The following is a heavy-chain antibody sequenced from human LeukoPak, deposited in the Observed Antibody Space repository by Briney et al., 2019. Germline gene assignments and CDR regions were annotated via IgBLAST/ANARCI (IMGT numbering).Heavy chain of an antibody. CDR3: ARDSPNYYYMDV. CDR2: ISPYSGGT. V-gene: IGHV1-2*02. Sequence: ASVMVSCKASGYIFTDYYLHWVRQAPGQGLQYMGWISPYSGGTNYAQKFQGRVTMTRDTSISTAYMELSRLRSDDTAVYYCARDSPNYYYMDVWGKGTTVTISS. CDR1: GYIFTDYY. J-gene: IGHJ6*03.